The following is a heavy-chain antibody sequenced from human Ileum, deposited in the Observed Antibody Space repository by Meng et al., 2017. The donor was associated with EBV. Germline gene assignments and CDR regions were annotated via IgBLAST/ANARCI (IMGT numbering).Heavy chain of an antibody. CDR2: IYYSGTT. J-gene: IGHJ4*02. V-gene: IGHV4-28*01. CDR3: ARNSESGSYIDY. CDR1: GYSISTTNW. D-gene: IGHD1-26*01. Sequence: VRLQESGPGLVKPSDTLSLTCAVSGYSISTTNWWGWIRQPPGKGLEWIGHIYYSGTTYNNPSLKSRVTMSIDPSKNQFSLKLSSVTAVDTAVYYCARNSESGSYIDYWGLGTLVTVSS.